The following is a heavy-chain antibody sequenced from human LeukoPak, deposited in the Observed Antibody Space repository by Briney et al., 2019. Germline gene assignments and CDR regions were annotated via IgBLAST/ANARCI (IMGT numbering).Heavy chain of an antibody. J-gene: IGHJ4*02. D-gene: IGHD2-21*01. CDR1: GFSVSSSY. V-gene: IGHV3-53*01. Sequence: GGSLRLSCAASGFSVSSSYMYWVRQAPGKGLEWVSFFYRGDGTYYAESVRGRFTISRDNSKNTLYLLMNSLIPEDTAVYYCAREVVSIPSYFDSWGQGTLVTVSS. CDR3: AREVVSIPSYFDS. CDR2: FYRGDGT.